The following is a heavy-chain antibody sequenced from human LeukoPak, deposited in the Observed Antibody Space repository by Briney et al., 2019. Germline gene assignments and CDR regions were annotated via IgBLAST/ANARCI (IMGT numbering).Heavy chain of an antibody. J-gene: IGHJ5*02. V-gene: IGHV1-2*02. Sequence: ASVKVSCKASGYTFTGYYMHWVRQAPGQGLEWMGWINPNSGGTNYAQKFQGRVTMTRDTSISTAYMELSRLRSDDTAVYYCARDIHSGYVTNWFDPWGQGTLVTVS. CDR3: ARDIHSGYVTNWFDP. CDR1: GYTFTGYY. D-gene: IGHD5-12*01. CDR2: INPNSGGT.